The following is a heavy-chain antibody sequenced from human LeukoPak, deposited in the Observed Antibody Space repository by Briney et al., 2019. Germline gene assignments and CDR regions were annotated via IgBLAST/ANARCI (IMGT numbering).Heavy chain of an antibody. CDR2: ISYDGSNK. V-gene: IGHV3-30*03. D-gene: IGHD3-10*01. CDR1: GFTFSSYG. Sequence: GGSLRLSCAASGFTFSSYGMHWVRQAPGKGLEWVAVISYDGSNKYYADSVKGRFTISRDNSKNTLYLQMNSLRAEDTAVYYCARDNAVTMVRGVIISGGQDFDYWGQGTLVTVSS. CDR3: ARDNAVTMVRGVIISGGQDFDY. J-gene: IGHJ4*02.